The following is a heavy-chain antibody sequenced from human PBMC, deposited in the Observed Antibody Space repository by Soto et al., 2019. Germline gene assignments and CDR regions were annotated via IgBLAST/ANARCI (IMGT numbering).Heavy chain of an antibody. J-gene: IGHJ4*02. CDR1: GFSLSTSGVG. D-gene: IGHD3-10*01. CDR2: IYWDDDK. CDR3: AHFSYASGSFPLFDY. V-gene: IGHV2-5*02. Sequence: QITLKESGPTLVKPTQTLTLTCTFSGFSLSTSGVGVGWIRQPPGKALEWLALIYWDDDKRYSPSLKSRLTITKDTSKSQVVLTLTNMDPVDTATYYCAHFSYASGSFPLFDYWGQGALVAVSS.